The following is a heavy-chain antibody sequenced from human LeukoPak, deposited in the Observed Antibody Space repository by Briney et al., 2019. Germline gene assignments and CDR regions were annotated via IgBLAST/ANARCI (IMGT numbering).Heavy chain of an antibody. Sequence: SETLSLTCTVSGGSISSSSYYWGWIRQPPGKGLEWIGSIYYSGSTYYNPSLKSRVTISVDTSKNQFSLKLSSVTAADTAVYYSALHGFAINWFDPWGQGTLVTVSS. V-gene: IGHV4-39*01. CDR2: IYYSGST. J-gene: IGHJ5*02. CDR3: ALHGFAINWFDP. CDR1: GGSISSSSYY. D-gene: IGHD5-12*01.